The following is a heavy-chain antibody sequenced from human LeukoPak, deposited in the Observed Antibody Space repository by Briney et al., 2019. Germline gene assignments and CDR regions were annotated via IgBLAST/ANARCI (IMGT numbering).Heavy chain of an antibody. D-gene: IGHD6-13*01. CDR2: ISWNSGSV. J-gene: IGHJ4*02. CDR1: GFTFDDYA. V-gene: IGHV3-9*01. CDR3: ARAGSYSSSWYYFDY. Sequence: QSGGSLRLSCAASGFTFDDYAMHWVRQAPGKGLEWVSGISWNSGSVGYADSVKGRFTISRDNAKNSLYLQMNSLRAEDTAVYYCARAGSYSSSWYYFDYWGQGTLVTVSS.